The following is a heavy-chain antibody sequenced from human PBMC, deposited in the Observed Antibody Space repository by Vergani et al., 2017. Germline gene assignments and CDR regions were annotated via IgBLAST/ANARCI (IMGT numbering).Heavy chain of an antibody. J-gene: IGHJ6*03. Sequence: QVQLQESGPGLVKPSETLSLTCTVSGGSISSYYWSWIRQPPGKGLEWIGYIYYSGITNYNPSLKSRVTISVDTSENQFSLKLSSVTAADPAVYYCARGGDFWPYYYYMDVWGKGTTVTVSS. D-gene: IGHD3-3*01. CDR1: GGSISSYY. CDR2: IYYSGIT. CDR3: ARGGDFWPYYYYMDV. V-gene: IGHV4-59*08.